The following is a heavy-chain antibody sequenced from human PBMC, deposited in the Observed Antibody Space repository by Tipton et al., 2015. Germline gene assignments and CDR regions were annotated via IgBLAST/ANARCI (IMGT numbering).Heavy chain of an antibody. CDR3: ASGRMIAVFAMDV. CDR1: GDSFRRSA. D-gene: IGHD3-22*01. J-gene: IGHJ6*02. Sequence: QVQLVQSGGEVKKVGSSVKVSCKAAGDSFRRSAISWVRQAPGQGLAWMGGIIVSLGTVNYAQKFEGRVTITTDEYTSTAYMELSSLRPEDTAVYYCASGRMIAVFAMDVWGQGTMVTVSS. V-gene: IGHV1-69*01. CDR2: IIVSLGTV.